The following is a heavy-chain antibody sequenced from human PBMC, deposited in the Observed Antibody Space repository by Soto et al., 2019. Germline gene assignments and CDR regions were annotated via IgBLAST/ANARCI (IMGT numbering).Heavy chain of an antibody. CDR3: ARDSGIAVAGTHRWDY. J-gene: IGHJ4*02. CDR2: INPSGGST. V-gene: IGHV1-46*01. D-gene: IGHD6-19*01. CDR1: GYTFTSYY. Sequence: ASVKVSCKASGYTFTSYYRHWVRQAPGQGLEWMGIINPSGGSTSYAQKFQGRVTMTRDTSTSTVYMELSSLRSEDTAVYYCARDSGIAVAGTHRWDYWGQGTLVTVSS.